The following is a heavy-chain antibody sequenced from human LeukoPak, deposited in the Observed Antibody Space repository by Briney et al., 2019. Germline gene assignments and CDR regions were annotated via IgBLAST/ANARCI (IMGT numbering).Heavy chain of an antibody. CDR1: GFTFSSYG. CDR2: IWYDGSNK. D-gene: IGHD6-19*01. Sequence: GRSLRLSCAASGFTFSSYGMHWVRQAPGKGLEWVAVIWYDGSNKYYADSVKGRFTISRDNSKNTLYLQMNSLRAEDTAVYYCARGPSPESSSHSSGWYSYYYYGMDVWGQGTTVTVSS. V-gene: IGHV3-33*01. J-gene: IGHJ6*02. CDR3: ARGPSPESSSHSSGWYSYYYYGMDV.